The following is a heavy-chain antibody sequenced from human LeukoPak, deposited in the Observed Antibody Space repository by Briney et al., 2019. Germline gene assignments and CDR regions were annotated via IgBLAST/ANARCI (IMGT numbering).Heavy chain of an antibody. J-gene: IGHJ4*02. V-gene: IGHV3-30*03. D-gene: IGHD3-22*01. Sequence: GGSLRLSCAASGFTFSSYGMHWVRQAPGKGLEWVAVISYDGSNKYYADSVKGRFTISRDNSKNTLYLQMNSLRAEDTAVYYCAGGLYDSSGYRSRGQGTLVTVSS. CDR3: AGGLYDSSGYRS. CDR2: ISYDGSNK. CDR1: GFTFSSYG.